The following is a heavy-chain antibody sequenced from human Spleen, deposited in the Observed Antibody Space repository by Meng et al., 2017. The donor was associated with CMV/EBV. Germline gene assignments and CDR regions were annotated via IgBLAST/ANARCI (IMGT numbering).Heavy chain of an antibody. CDR2: ISWNSGTI. D-gene: IGHD6-13*01. Sequence: GGSLRLSCTASGFTFDDYAMHWVRQVPGKGLEWVSAISWNSGTINYADSVKGRFTISRDNAKNSLYLQMNSLRIEDTAFYYCAAAVLGLLDYWGQGALVTVSS. V-gene: IGHV3-9*01. J-gene: IGHJ4*02. CDR3: AAAVLGLLDY. CDR1: GFTFDDYA.